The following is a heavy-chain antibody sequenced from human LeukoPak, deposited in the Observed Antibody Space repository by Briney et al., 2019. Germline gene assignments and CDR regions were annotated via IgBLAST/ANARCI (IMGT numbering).Heavy chain of an antibody. V-gene: IGHV3-53*01. CDR3: ASATGGY. J-gene: IGHJ4*02. CDR1: GFTVSNNY. Sequence: GGSLRLSCAASGFTVSNNYMSWVRQPPGKGLEWVSIIYSAGNTYYADSVKGRFTISRDNSKNTLYLQMNSLRAEDTAVYYCASATGGYWGQGTLVTVSS. CDR2: IYSAGNT. D-gene: IGHD1-26*01.